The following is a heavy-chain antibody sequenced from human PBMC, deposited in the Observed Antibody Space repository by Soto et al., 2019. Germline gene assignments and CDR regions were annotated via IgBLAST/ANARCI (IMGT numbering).Heavy chain of an antibody. CDR3: SRDLSALRYFDGSVSWDEAFDI. CDR1: GFTFSSYS. Sequence: PGGSLRLSCAASGFTFSSYSMSWVRQAPGKGLEWVSYISSSSSTIYYADSVKGRFTISRDNAKNSLYLQMNSLRAEETAVFYCSRDLSALRYFDGSVSWDEAFDIWVQGTMVTVSS. J-gene: IGHJ3*02. V-gene: IGHV3-48*01. CDR2: ISSSSSTI. D-gene: IGHD3-9*01.